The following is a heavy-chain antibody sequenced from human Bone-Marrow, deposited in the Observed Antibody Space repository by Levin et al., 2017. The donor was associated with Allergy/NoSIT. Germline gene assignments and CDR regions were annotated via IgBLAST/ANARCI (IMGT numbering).Heavy chain of an antibody. D-gene: IGHD1-26*01. CDR2: INKEGGDI. V-gene: IGHV3-7*01. CDR1: GFTFSSNW. CDR3: TRNLGHYRLDS. J-gene: IGHJ4*02. Sequence: GGSLRLSCAASGFTFSSNWMTWVRQAPGKGLDWVATINKEGGDIAYVDSVKGRFTISRDNAKNSLYLQMSTLRVEDTAIYYCTRNLGHYRLDSWGQGTLVTVSS.